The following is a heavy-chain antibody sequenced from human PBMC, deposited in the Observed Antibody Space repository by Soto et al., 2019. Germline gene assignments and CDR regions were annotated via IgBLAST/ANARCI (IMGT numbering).Heavy chain of an antibody. Sequence: QVQLVESGGGVVQPGWSLRLSCAASGFTFSSYNMEWVRQAPGKGLEWVTVISFDGSNQYYADSVKGRFTVSRDNSENPLYLHMNSLRAEDTAVYYCAREVGTFYYHYGMDVWGQGTTVTVSS. J-gene: IGHJ6*02. V-gene: IGHV3-30-3*01. CDR1: GFTFSSYN. CDR3: AREVGTFYYHYGMDV. D-gene: IGHD2-21*02. CDR2: ISFDGSNQ.